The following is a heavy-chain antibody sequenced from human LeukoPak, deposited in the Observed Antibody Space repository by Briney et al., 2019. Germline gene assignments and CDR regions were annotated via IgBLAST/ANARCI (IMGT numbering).Heavy chain of an antibody. CDR1: GDSISSYY. CDR3: AREGYCSGGSCYPAHWYFDL. CDR2: IYYSGST. J-gene: IGHJ2*01. V-gene: IGHV4-59*01. Sequence: SETLSLTYTVSGDSISSYYWSRIRQPPGKGLEWIGYIYYSGSTNYNPSLKSRVTISVDTSKNQFSLKLSSVTAADTAVYYCAREGYCSGGSCYPAHWYFDLWGRGTLVTVSS. D-gene: IGHD2-15*01.